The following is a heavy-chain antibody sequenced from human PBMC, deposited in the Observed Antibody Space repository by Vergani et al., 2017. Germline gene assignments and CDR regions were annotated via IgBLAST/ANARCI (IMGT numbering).Heavy chain of an antibody. Sequence: QVQLVQSGAEVKKPGASVKVSCKVSGYTLTELSMHWVRQAPGKGLEWMGGFDPEDGETIYAQKFQGRVTMTEDTSTDTAYMELSSLRSEDTAVYYCATVRRVGRVQWELLLYYYGMDVWGQGTTVTVSS. CDR1: GYTLTELS. D-gene: IGHD1-26*01. J-gene: IGHJ6*02. CDR2: FDPEDGET. V-gene: IGHV1-24*01. CDR3: ATVRRVGRVQWELLLYYYGMDV.